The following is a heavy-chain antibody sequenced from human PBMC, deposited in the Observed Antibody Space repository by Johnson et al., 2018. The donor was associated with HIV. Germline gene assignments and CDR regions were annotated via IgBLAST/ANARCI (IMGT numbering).Heavy chain of an antibody. V-gene: IGHV3-23*04. J-gene: IGHJ3*02. CDR3: ARSVSLVRGALDI. CDR2: ISGSGGST. Sequence: VQLVESGGGLVQPGGSLRLSCAASGFTFSSYAMSWVRQAPGKGLAWVSAISGSGGSTYYVDSVRGRFTISRDNAKNSLYLQMNSLRVDETAVYYCARSVSLVRGALDIWGQGTMVTVSS. CDR1: GFTFSSYA. D-gene: IGHD2/OR15-2a*01.